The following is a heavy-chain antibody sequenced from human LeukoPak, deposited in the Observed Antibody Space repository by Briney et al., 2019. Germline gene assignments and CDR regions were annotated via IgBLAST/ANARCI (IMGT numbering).Heavy chain of an antibody. J-gene: IGHJ4*02. Sequence: ASVKVSCKASGYTFTGYYMHWVRQAPGQGLEWMGWINPNSGGTNYVQKFQGRVTMTRDTSISTAYMELSRLRSDDTAVYYCARAGTSGYDWLGIDYWGQGTLVTVSS. V-gene: IGHV1-2*02. D-gene: IGHD5-12*01. CDR3: ARAGTSGYDWLGIDY. CDR2: INPNSGGT. CDR1: GYTFTGYY.